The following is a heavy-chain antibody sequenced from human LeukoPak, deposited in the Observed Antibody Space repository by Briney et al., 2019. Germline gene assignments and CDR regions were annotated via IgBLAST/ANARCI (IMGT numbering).Heavy chain of an antibody. CDR1: GGSFSGYY. D-gene: IGHD3-10*01. CDR2: INHSGST. CDR3: ARGIHYYYGSYLFDY. Sequence: PSETLSLTCAVYGGSFSGYYWSWIPQPPGKGLEWFGEINHSGSTNYNPSLKSRVTISVDTSKNQFSLKLSSVTAADTAVYYCARGIHYYYGSYLFDYWGQGTLVTVSS. J-gene: IGHJ4*02. V-gene: IGHV4-34*01.